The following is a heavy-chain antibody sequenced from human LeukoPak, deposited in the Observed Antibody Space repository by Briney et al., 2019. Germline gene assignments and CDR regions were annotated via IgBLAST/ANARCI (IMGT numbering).Heavy chain of an antibody. CDR2: IYYSGST. CDR3: ARGATIFGYMDV. V-gene: IGHV4-59*01. Sequence: PSETLSLTCTVSGGSISSYYWSWIRQPPWKGLEWIGYIYYSGSTNYNPSLKSRVTISVDTSKNQFSLKLSSVTAADTAVYYCARGATIFGYMDVWGKGTTVTVSS. CDR1: GGSISSYY. D-gene: IGHD3-3*01. J-gene: IGHJ6*03.